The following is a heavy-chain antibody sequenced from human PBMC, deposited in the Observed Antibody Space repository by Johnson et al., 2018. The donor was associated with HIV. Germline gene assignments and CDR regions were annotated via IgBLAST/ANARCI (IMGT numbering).Heavy chain of an antibody. CDR1: GFTVSSNY. CDR3: ARWIQLWVAFDI. V-gene: IGHV3-30*03. D-gene: IGHD5-18*01. CDR2: ISYDGSNK. J-gene: IGHJ3*02. Sequence: QVQLVESGGGLIQPGGSLRLSCAASGFTVSSNYMTWVRQAPGKGLEWVAIISYDGSNKYYADSVKGRFTISRDNPKNTLYLQMNSLRAEDTAVYYCARWIQLWVAFDIWGQGTMVTVSS.